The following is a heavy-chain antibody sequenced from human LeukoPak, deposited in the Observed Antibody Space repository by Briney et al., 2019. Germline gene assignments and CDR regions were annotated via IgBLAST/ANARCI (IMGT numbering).Heavy chain of an antibody. CDR3: AREREGSTLN. J-gene: IGHJ4*02. V-gene: IGHV3-23*01. Sequence: GGSLRLPCAASGFTFDSYGVSWVRQAPGKGLEWVSAISGSGLDTYYADSVKGRFTVSRDNSKNTVYLQMNSLRAEDTAIYYCAREREGSTLNWGQGTLVTVSS. CDR1: GFTFDSYG. CDR2: ISGSGLDT. D-gene: IGHD5/OR15-5a*01.